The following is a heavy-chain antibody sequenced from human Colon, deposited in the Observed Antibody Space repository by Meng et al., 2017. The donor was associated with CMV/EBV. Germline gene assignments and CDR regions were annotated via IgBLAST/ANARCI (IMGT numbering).Heavy chain of an antibody. J-gene: IGHJ4*02. CDR2: INSDATTI. Sequence: GESLKISCAVYGGSFSGYYWSWIRQPPGKGLVWVSRINSDATTINYADSVKGRFTISRDNTKNTLYLQMNALRAEDTAVYYCARGHILDYWGQGTVVTVSS. CDR3: ARGHILDY. V-gene: IGHV3-74*01. CDR1: GGSFSGYY. D-gene: IGHD2-21*01.